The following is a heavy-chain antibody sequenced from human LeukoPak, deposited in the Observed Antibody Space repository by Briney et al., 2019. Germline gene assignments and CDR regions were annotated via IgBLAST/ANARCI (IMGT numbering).Heavy chain of an antibody. J-gene: IGHJ4*02. CDR1: GYSFTSYW. D-gene: IGHD4-17*01. CDR3: ARLEKTVTYDLHY. CDR2: IDPSDSYT. V-gene: IGHV5-10-1*01. Sequence: GESLKISCKGSGYSFTSYWISWVRLMPGKGLGWMGRIDPSDSYTNYSPSFQGHVTISADKSISTAYLQWSSLKASDTAMYYCARLEKTVTYDLHYWGQGTLVTVSS.